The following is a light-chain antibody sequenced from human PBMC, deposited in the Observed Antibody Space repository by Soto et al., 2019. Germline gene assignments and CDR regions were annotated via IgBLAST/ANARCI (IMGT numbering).Light chain of an antibody. Sequence: EIVMTQSPATLSVSPGERATLSCRASQSVSINLAWYQQKPGQAPRLLIYGASTRATGIPARFSGSGSGTEFTLTISSLQSEDFAVYYCHQYNNWPPRTFGQGTKVEIK. V-gene: IGKV3-15*01. J-gene: IGKJ1*01. CDR1: QSVSIN. CDR3: HQYNNWPPRT. CDR2: GAS.